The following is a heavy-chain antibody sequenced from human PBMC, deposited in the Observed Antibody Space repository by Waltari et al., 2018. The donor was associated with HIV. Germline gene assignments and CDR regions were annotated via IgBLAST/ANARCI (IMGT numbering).Heavy chain of an antibody. CDR1: GFTFSDYY. CDR2: INTGGSTK. Sequence: QVQLVESGGGLVKPGGSLRLSCAASGFTFSDYYMSWVRQAPGKGLEWVSYINTGGSTKYYTDSVNGRFTISRDNAKNSLYLQMDDLRGEDTAVYYCARPRYSGYDYPTYFDYWGQGNPVTVSS. CDR3: ARPRYSGYDYPTYFDY. V-gene: IGHV3-11*01. D-gene: IGHD5-12*01. J-gene: IGHJ4*02.